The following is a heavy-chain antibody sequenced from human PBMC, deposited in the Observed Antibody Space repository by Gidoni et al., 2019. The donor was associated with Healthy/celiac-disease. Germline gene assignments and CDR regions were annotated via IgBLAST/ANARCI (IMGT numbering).Heavy chain of an antibody. J-gene: IGHJ6*02. Sequence: EVQLVESGGGLVKPGGSLRLLCAASGFTFSSYSMNWVRQAPGKGLEWVSSISSSSSYIYYADSVKGRFTISRDNAKNSLYLQMNSLRAEDTAVYYCARGPDYTKHYGMDVWGQGTTVTVSS. D-gene: IGHD4-4*01. CDR2: ISSSSSYI. CDR1: GFTFSSYS. CDR3: ARGPDYTKHYGMDV. V-gene: IGHV3-21*01.